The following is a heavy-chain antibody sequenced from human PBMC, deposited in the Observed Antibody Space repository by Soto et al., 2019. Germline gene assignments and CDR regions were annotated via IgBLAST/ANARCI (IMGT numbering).Heavy chain of an antibody. Sequence: QVQLQESGPGLVKPSETLSLTCTVSGGSVSSEGYYWSWMRQPPGKGLEWIGYIYYSGITDYNPSLRSRATISVQKSKNQFSLRLNSVTAADTAVYYCAMSPPWEQLLNHWGQGTLVTVSS. D-gene: IGHD1-26*01. V-gene: IGHV4-61*08. CDR3: AMSPPWEQLLNH. CDR2: IYYSGIT. J-gene: IGHJ4*02. CDR1: GGSVSSEGYY.